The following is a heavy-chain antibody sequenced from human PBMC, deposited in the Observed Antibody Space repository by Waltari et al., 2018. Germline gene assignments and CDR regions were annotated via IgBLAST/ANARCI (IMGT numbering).Heavy chain of an antibody. J-gene: IGHJ4*02. Sequence: EVQLVQSGGGLVQPGGSLTVSCEVSGFTFRNYWMPWVRQAPGKGLVWVSRINTDGNSVTYADAVRGRFTISRDNVKNTLYLQMESLRVEDTAVYYCVRAVGCAEDCYNPYFDNWGRGAGVTVSS. V-gene: IGHV3-74*03. D-gene: IGHD2-21*02. CDR1: GFTFRNYW. CDR2: INTDGNSV. CDR3: VRAVGCAEDCYNPYFDN.